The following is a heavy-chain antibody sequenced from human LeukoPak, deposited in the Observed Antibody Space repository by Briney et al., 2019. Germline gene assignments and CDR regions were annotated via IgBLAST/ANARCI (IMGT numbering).Heavy chain of an antibody. V-gene: IGHV3-23*01. CDR1: GFTFSSYA. J-gene: IGHJ4*02. CDR2: ISGSGGST. CDR3: AKFKQGLQLIDY. Sequence: GGSPRLSCAASGFTFSSYAMSWVRQAPGKGLEWVSAISGSGGSTYYADSVKGRFTIPRDNSKNTLYLQMNSLRAEDTAVYYCAKFKQGLQLIDYWGQGTLVTVSS. D-gene: IGHD4-11*01.